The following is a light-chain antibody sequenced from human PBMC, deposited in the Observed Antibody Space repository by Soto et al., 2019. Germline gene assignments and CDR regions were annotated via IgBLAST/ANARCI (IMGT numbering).Light chain of an antibody. J-gene: IGKJ4*01. CDR1: QYFDIY. V-gene: IGKV3-11*01. CDR3: QQRSNWPLLT. CDR2: DAS. Sequence: EDVLTQSPATLSLSPGERATLSCRASQYFDIYLAWYQQKPGQAPRLLIYDASKRATDIPARFSGSGSGTDFTLTISSLEPEDSALYYCQQRSNWPLLTFGGGTTVEIK.